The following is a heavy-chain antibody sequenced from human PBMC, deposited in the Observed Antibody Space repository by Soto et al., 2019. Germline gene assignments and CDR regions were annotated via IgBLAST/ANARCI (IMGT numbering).Heavy chain of an antibody. D-gene: IGHD5-18*01. CDR2: IYYSGST. J-gene: IGHJ4*02. CDR3: ARRGYSYGYLYYFDY. V-gene: IGHV4-30-4*01. CDR1: GGSISSGDYY. Sequence: PSETLSLTCTVSGGSISSGDYYWSWIRQPPGKGLEWIGYIYYSGSTYYNPSLKSRVTISVDTSKNQFSLKLSSVTAADTAVYYCARRGYSYGYLYYFDYWGQGTLVTVSS.